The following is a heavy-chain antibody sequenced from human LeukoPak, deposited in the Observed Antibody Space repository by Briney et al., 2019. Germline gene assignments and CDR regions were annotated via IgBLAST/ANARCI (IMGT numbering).Heavy chain of an antibody. J-gene: IGHJ3*02. D-gene: IGHD1-7*01. CDR1: GFTFDDYA. CDR3: AREHKNWNSRSDAFDI. V-gene: IGHV3-9*01. CDR2: ISWNSGSI. Sequence: GGSLRLSCAASGFTFDDYAMHWVRQAPGKGLEWVSGISWNSGSIGYADSVKGRFTISRDNSKNTLYLQMNSLRAEDTAVYYCAREHKNWNSRSDAFDIWGQGTMVTVSS.